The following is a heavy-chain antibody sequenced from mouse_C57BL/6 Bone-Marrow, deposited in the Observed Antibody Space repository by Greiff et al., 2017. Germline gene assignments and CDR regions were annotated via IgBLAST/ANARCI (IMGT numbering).Heavy chain of an antibody. V-gene: IGHV5-4*01. J-gene: IGHJ3*01. Sequence: DVQLVESGGGLVKPGGSLKLSCAASGFTFSSYAMSWVRQTPEKRLEWVATISDGGSYTYYPDNVKGRFTISRDNAKNNLYLQMSHLKSEDTAMYYCARDPFYDYDGAYWGQGTLVTVSA. CDR1: GFTFSSYA. CDR2: ISDGGSYT. D-gene: IGHD2-4*01. CDR3: ARDPFYDYDGAY.